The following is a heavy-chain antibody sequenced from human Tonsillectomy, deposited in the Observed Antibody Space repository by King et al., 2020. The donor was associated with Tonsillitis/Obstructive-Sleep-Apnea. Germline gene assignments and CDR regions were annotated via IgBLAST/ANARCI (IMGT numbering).Heavy chain of an antibody. CDR3: ARDRGRYYDYVWGSYRPSFDFDY. CDR2: IYYSGST. Sequence: QLQESGPGLVKPSETLSLTCTVSGGSISSYYWSWIRQPPGKGLEWIGYIYYSGSTNYNPSLKSRVTISVDTSKNQFSLKLSSVTAADTAVYYCARDRGRYYDYVWGSYRPSFDFDYWGQGTLVTVSS. J-gene: IGHJ4*02. CDR1: GGSISSYY. V-gene: IGHV4-59*01. D-gene: IGHD3-16*02.